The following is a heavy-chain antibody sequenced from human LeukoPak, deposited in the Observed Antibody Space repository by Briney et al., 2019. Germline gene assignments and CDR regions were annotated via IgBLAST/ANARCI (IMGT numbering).Heavy chain of an antibody. CDR2: TSYDGSNK. D-gene: IGHD5-12*01. CDR1: GFTFSNYA. J-gene: IGHJ6*03. Sequence: PGGSLRLSCAASGFTFSNYAMHWVRQAPGKGLEWVAVTSYDGSNKFYADSVKGRFTISRDNSKNTLHLQMNSLRAEDTAVYYCARSLATSYYYMDVWGKGTTVTVSS. V-gene: IGHV3-30*04. CDR3: ARSLATSYYYMDV.